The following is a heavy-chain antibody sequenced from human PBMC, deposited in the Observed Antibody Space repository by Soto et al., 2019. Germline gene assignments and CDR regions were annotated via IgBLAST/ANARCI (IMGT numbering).Heavy chain of an antibody. J-gene: IGHJ4*02. CDR3: ARDTVLTGMFDF. Sequence: SDNLSLTCTFSGVSICSYHWSWFRHPPGKGLEWISSFYYTGTTNYNPARGSRVTISIDAPGNRFSMEITSVTAADTAIYYCARDTVLTGMFDFWGQGTLVTVSS. V-gene: IGHV4-59*01. D-gene: IGHD4-17*01. CDR2: FYYTGTT. CDR1: GVSICSYH.